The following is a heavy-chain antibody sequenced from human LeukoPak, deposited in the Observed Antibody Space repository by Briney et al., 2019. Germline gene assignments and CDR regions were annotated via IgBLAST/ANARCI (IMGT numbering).Heavy chain of an antibody. J-gene: IGHJ3*02. CDR3: ARYDSSGYYYNAFDI. D-gene: IGHD3-22*01. CDR1: GGTFSSYT. CDR2: IIPILGIA. V-gene: IGHV1-69*02. Sequence: ASVKVSCKASGGTFSSYTISWVRQAPGQGLEWMGRIIPILGIANYAQKLQGRVTMTTDTSTSTAYMELRSLRSDDTAVYYCARYDSSGYYYNAFDIWGQGTMVTVSS.